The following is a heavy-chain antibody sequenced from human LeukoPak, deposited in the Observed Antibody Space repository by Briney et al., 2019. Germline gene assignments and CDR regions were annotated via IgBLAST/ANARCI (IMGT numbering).Heavy chain of an antibody. CDR1: GYTFTTYG. D-gene: IGHD3-22*01. Sequence: ASVKVSCKASGYTFTTYGISWVRQAPGQGFEWMGWISAYNGNTNYAQKLQGRVTMTTDTSTSTAYMELRSLRSDDTAVHYCARDPDVSYYYDSSGYYDIDYWGQGTLVTVSS. V-gene: IGHV1-18*01. CDR2: ISAYNGNT. CDR3: ARDPDVSYYYDSSGYYDIDY. J-gene: IGHJ4*02.